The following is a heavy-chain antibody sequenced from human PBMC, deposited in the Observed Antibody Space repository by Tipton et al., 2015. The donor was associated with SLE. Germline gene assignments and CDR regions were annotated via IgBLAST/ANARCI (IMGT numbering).Heavy chain of an antibody. CDR1: GFTFSSCS. CDR2: ISGSGGST. V-gene: IGHV3-23*01. J-gene: IGHJ2*01. D-gene: IGHD1-14*01. CDR3: AKDTRSIRGWYFDL. Sequence: SLRLSCAASGFTFSSCSMNWVRQAPGKGLEWVSAISGSGGSTYYADSVKGRFTISRDNSKNTLYLQMNSLRAEDTAVYYCAKDTRSIRGWYFDLWGRGTLVTVSS.